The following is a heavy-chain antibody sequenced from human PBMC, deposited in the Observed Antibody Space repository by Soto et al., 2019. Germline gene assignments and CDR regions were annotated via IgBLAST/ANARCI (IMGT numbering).Heavy chain of an antibody. D-gene: IGHD3-10*01. CDR3: ASFGVVRRVINHYGMDV. J-gene: IGHJ6*02. CDR2: ISAYKGNT. CDR1: GYTFTSYG. V-gene: IGHV1-18*04. Sequence: SVKVSCKASGYTFTSYGISWVRQAPGQALEWMGLISAYKGNTNYAQKLQGRVTMTTDTSTSTAYRELTSLRSDDPALYYAASFGVVRRVINHYGMDVWGQGPTVTVSS.